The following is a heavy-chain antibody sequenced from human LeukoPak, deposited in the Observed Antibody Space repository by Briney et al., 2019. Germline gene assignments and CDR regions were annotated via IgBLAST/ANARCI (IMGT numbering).Heavy chain of an antibody. D-gene: IGHD1-26*01. CDR2: INPDGSST. J-gene: IGHJ4*02. CDR1: GFTFSSYS. Sequence: GGSLRLSCAASGFTFSSYSMNWVRQAPGKGLVWVSRINPDGSSTGYADSVKGRFTISRDNAKNALYLQMNTLGAEDTAVYYCASLTVGATGHCWCQGILVTVSS. V-gene: IGHV3-74*01. CDR3: ASLTVGATGHC.